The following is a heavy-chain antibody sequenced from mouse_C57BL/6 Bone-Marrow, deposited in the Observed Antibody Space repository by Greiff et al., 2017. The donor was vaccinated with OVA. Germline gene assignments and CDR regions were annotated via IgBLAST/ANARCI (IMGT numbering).Heavy chain of an antibody. D-gene: IGHD3-1*01. Sequence: ESGPGLVKPSQSLSLTCSVTGYSITSGYYWNWIRQFPGNKLEWMGYISYDGSNNYNPSLKNRISITRDTAKNQFFLKLNSVTTEDTATYYCARVGGFAYWGQGTLVTVSA. J-gene: IGHJ3*01. V-gene: IGHV3-6*01. CDR1: GYSITSGYY. CDR2: ISYDGSN. CDR3: ARVGGFAY.